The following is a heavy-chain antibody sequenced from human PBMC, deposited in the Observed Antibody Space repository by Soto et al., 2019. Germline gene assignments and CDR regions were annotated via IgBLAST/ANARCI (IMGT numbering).Heavy chain of an antibody. Sequence: ASVEVSCKXSGYTFTGYYMHWVRQAPGQGLEWMGWINPNSGGTNYAQKFQGRVTMTRDTSISTAYMELSRLRSDDTAVYYCARARPITMIVVVTDWGNWFDPWGQGTLVTVSS. CDR1: GYTFTGYY. V-gene: IGHV1-2*02. CDR3: ARARPITMIVVVTDWGNWFDP. CDR2: INPNSGGT. J-gene: IGHJ5*02. D-gene: IGHD3-22*01.